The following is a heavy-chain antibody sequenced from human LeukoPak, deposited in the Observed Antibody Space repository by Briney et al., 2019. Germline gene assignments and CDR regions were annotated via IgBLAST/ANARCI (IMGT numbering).Heavy chain of an antibody. D-gene: IGHD5-24*01. CDR1: GGTFSSYA. CDR2: IIPIFGTA. Sequence: SSVKVSCKASGGTFSSYAISWVRQAPGQGLEWMGGIIPIFGTANYAQKFQGRVTLTRDMSTSTDYLELSSLRSEDTAVYYCARDNSVRDEAWWFNPWGQGTLVTVSS. J-gene: IGHJ5*02. CDR3: ARDNSVRDEAWWFNP. V-gene: IGHV1-69*05.